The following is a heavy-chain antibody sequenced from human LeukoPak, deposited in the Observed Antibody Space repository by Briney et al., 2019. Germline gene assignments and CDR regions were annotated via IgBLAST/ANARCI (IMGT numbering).Heavy chain of an antibody. CDR1: GYTFTSYG. Sequence: ASVKVSCKASGYTFTSYGISWVRQAPGQGLEWMGWITAYNGNTNYAHKLQGRVTMTTDTSTSTAYMELRSLRSDDTAVYYCARAGMVRGVITTLFDYRGQGTLVTVSS. J-gene: IGHJ4*02. CDR2: ITAYNGNT. CDR3: ARAGMVRGVITTLFDY. V-gene: IGHV1-18*01. D-gene: IGHD3-10*01.